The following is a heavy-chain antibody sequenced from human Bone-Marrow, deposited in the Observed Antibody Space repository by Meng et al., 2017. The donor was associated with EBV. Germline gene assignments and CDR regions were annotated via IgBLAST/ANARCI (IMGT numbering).Heavy chain of an antibody. CDR3: ASESGRGFTPDY. V-gene: IGHV1-69*01. CDR1: GGTFRSDA. J-gene: IGHJ4*02. D-gene: IGHD3-10*01. CDR2: LIPMSGSP. Sequence: QGQLQQSGAEVKKPGSSVKVSCRTSGGTFRSDAVSWVRQAPGQGLEWMGGLIPMSGSPHYAQKFQDRVTIFADESTSTHSMELTNLRSEDTAMYYCASESGRGFTPDYWGQGTLVTVSS.